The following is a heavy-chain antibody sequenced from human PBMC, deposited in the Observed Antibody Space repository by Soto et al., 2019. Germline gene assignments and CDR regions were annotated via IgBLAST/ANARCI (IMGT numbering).Heavy chain of an antibody. V-gene: IGHV1-69*13. J-gene: IGHJ4*02. Sequence: ASVKVSCKASGGTFSSYAISWVRQAPGQGLEWMGGIIPIFGTENYAQKFQGRVTITADESTSTAYMELSSLRSEDTAVYYCARDVRDGYGHHFDYWGQGTLVTVYS. D-gene: IGHD5-12*01. CDR1: GGTFSSYA. CDR3: ARDVRDGYGHHFDY. CDR2: IIPIFGTE.